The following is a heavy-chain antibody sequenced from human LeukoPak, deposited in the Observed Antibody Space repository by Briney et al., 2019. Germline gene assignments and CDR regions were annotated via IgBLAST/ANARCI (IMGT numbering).Heavy chain of an antibody. D-gene: IGHD6-13*01. CDR1: GYTFNNFG. CDR2: VSVYDGKT. CDR3: ARRPLSHSSSWYSRWFDP. J-gene: IGHJ5*02. V-gene: IGHV1-18*01. Sequence: ASVKVSCKTDGYTFNNFGISWVRQAPGQGLEWLGWVSVYDGKTNYAQTVQDRVTMTTDTSTGTAYMYLRSLRSDDTAVYYCARRPLSHSSSWYSRWFDPWGQGTLVTVSS.